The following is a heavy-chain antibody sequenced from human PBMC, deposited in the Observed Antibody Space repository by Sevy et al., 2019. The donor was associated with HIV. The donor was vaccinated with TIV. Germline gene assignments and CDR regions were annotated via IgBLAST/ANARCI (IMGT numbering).Heavy chain of an antibody. V-gene: IGHV3-74*01. D-gene: IGHD3-22*01. CDR1: GFTFSNYW. CDR3: ARGPYYRDTNTYFFMHY. Sequence: GESLKISCAGSGFTFSNYWMHWVRQAPGKGLVWVSRINSDGSSTSYADSVTGRCTISRDNAKNTLYLQMNSLRAEDTAVYYCARGPYYRDTNTYFFMHYWGQGTLVTVSS. CDR2: INSDGSST. J-gene: IGHJ4*02.